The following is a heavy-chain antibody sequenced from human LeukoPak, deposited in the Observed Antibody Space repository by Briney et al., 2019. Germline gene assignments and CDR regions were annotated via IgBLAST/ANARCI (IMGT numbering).Heavy chain of an antibody. Sequence: GGSLRLSCAASGFTFSSYAMSWVRQAPGKGLEWVSVISGSGGSTYYADSVKGRFTISRDNAEDSLSLQMNSLRAEDTGVYYCARDPGRGGAAAMDYWGQGTLVTVSS. CDR1: GFTFSSYA. V-gene: IGHV3-23*01. CDR2: ISGSGGST. CDR3: ARDPGRGGAAAMDY. D-gene: IGHD6-13*01. J-gene: IGHJ4*02.